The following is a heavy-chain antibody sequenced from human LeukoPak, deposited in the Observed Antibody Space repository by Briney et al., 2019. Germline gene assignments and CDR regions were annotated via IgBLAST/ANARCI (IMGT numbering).Heavy chain of an antibody. CDR1: GYTFTSYY. CDR2: INPSGGSR. CDR3: ARGSIVGAKTLGFGAFDI. D-gene: IGHD1-26*01. Sequence: VSVKVSCKASGYTFTSYYMHWVRQAPGQGLEWMGIINPSGGSRSYAQKFQGRVTMTRDTSTSTVYMELSSLRSEDTAVYYCARGSIVGAKTLGFGAFDIWGQGTMVTVSS. V-gene: IGHV1-46*01. J-gene: IGHJ3*02.